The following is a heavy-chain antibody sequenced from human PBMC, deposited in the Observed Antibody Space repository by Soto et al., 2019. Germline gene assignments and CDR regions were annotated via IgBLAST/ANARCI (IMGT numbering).Heavy chain of an antibody. J-gene: IGHJ5*02. D-gene: IGHD2-15*01. V-gene: IGHV1-3*04. CDR2: INTGTGFT. CDR1: GYTFTNYP. CDR3: ARSAVVASTDNWFGP. Sequence: ASVKVSCKASGYTFTNYPMHWVRQAPGQRLEWMGWINTGTGFTKYSQKFQGRVTITRDTSATTAYMDLNSLRSEDTALYYCARSAVVASTDNWFGPWGQGTPVPVSS.